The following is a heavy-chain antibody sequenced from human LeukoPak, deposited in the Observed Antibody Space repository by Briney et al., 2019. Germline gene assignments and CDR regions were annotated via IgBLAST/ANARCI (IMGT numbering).Heavy chain of an antibody. CDR3: ARDPMTYDSSGYYPDY. Sequence: DGSNKYYADSVKGRFTISRDNSKNTLYLQMNSLRAEDTAVYYCARDPMTYDSSGYYPDYWGQGTLVTVSS. D-gene: IGHD3-22*01. CDR2: DGSNK. V-gene: IGHV3-30-3*01. J-gene: IGHJ4*02.